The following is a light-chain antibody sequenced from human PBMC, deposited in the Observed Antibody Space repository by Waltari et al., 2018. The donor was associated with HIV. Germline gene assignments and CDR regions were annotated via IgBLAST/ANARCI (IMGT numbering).Light chain of an antibody. CDR2: ANY. J-gene: IGLJ3*02. CDR1: SSNIGAGSD. V-gene: IGLV1-40*01. Sequence: QSVLTQPPSMSGAPGQTVTIPCTGSSSNIGAGSDVHWYQQVPGRAPRLLIHANYNRPPGVPERCSASKSGTSASLTISGLQAEDDADYFCQSFDIRLRGWVFGGGARVTVL. CDR3: QSFDIRLRGWV.